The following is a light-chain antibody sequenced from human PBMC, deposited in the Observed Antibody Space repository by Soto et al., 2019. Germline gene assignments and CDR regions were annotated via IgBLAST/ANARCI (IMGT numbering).Light chain of an antibody. V-gene: IGLV2-11*01. CDR3: CSYAGSYTLL. CDR2: DVS. J-gene: IGLJ2*01. Sequence: QSALTQPRSVSGSPGQSVTISCTGTSSDVGGYNYVSWYQQYPGKAPKVMIYDVSKRPSGVPDRFSGSKSGNTASLTISGLRAEDEADYYCCSYAGSYTLLFGGGTKVTVL. CDR1: SSDVGGYNY.